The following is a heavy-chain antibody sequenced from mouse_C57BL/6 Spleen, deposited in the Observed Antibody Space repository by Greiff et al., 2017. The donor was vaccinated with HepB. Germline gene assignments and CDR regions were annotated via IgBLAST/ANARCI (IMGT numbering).Heavy chain of an antibody. CDR3: ARREYGKGYFDV. CDR1: GYTFTDYN. V-gene: IGHV1-22*01. D-gene: IGHD2-1*01. CDR2: INPNNGGT. J-gene: IGHJ1*03. Sequence: EVQLQQSGPELVKPGASVKMSCKASGYTFTDYNMHWVKQSHGKSLEWIGYINPNNGGTSYNQKFKGKATLTVNKSSSTAYMELRSLTSEDSAVYYCARREYGKGYFDVWGTGTTVTVSS.